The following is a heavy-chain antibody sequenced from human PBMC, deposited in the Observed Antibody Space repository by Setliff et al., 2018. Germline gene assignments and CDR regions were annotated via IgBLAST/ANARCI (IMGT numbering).Heavy chain of an antibody. Sequence: PGGSLRLSCEGSGFIFGGYAMGWVRQAPGKGLEWLSSISGDGDTTYNADSVNGRFTISRDNSKNTLYLQMNSLSGDDTAVYYCAKFISYYHYGMDGWGQGTTVTVSS. J-gene: IGHJ6*02. V-gene: IGHV3-23*01. CDR1: GFIFGGYA. CDR3: AKFISYYHYGMDG. CDR2: ISGDGDTT.